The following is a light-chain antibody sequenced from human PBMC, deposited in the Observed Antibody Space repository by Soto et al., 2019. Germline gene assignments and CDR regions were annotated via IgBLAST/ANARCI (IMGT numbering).Light chain of an antibody. J-gene: IGKJ2*01. CDR3: HQYDDWPPYT. CDR2: GAY. Sequence: EIEMTQSPATLSLSPGERATVSCRASQSVGNNLAWYQQKSGQAPRLLIYGAYTRAAGVPARVSGTGSGTEFTLTISSRQSEDFAVYYCHQYDDWPPYTFGQETKLEFK. CDR1: QSVGNN. V-gene: IGKV3-15*01.